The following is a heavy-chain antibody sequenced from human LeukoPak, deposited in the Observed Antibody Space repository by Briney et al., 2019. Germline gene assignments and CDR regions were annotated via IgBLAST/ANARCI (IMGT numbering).Heavy chain of an antibody. V-gene: IGHV3-48*01. Sequence: AGGSLRLSCAASGFTFSNFNMNWVRQAPGKGLEWISYISGTSATIYYADSVKGRFTISRDNAKNSLYLQMNSLRVEDTAVYYCPRDSSAGSSGFWGQGTLVTVSS. CDR2: ISGTSATI. CDR1: GFTFSNFN. D-gene: IGHD6-25*01. J-gene: IGHJ4*02. CDR3: PRDSSAGSSGF.